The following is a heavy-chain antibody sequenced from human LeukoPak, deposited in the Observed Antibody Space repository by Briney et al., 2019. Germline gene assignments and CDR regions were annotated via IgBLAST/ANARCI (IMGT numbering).Heavy chain of an antibody. Sequence: GSSVKVSCKASGGTFSSYAISWVRQAPGQGLEWMGGFDPEDGETIYAQKFQGRVTMTTDTSTSTAYMELRSLRSDDTAVYYCARGYDILTGYYSDYYYYYYMDVWGKGTTVTISS. V-gene: IGHV1-69*05. CDR3: ARGYDILTGYYSDYYYYYYMDV. CDR1: GGTFSSYA. D-gene: IGHD3-9*01. CDR2: FDPEDGET. J-gene: IGHJ6*03.